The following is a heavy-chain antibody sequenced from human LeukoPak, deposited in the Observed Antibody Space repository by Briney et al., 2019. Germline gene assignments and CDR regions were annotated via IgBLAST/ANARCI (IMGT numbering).Heavy chain of an antibody. CDR1: GFRVSAYF. D-gene: IGHD2-21*02. CDR2: IKKDGSEK. Sequence: GGSVSLSCVLSGFRVSAYFLSWLRQAPGKGLEGVAKIKKDGSEKDYVDSVKGRFTISRDDAKGSLYLQLNSLRVEDTAVYYCARGFQSGDSPVWGQGTLVTVSS. CDR3: ARGFQSGDSPV. V-gene: IGHV3-7*01. J-gene: IGHJ4*02.